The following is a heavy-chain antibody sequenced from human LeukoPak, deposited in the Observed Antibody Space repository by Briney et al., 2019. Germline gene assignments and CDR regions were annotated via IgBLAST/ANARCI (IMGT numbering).Heavy chain of an antibody. CDR3: AADLRFLEWLPFDY. V-gene: IGHV3-74*01. D-gene: IGHD3-3*01. CDR2: INSDGSST. CDR1: GFTFSSYW. Sequence: AGGSLRLSCAASGFTFSSYWMHWVRQAPGKGLVWVSRINSDGSSTSYADSVKVRFTISRDNAKNTLYLQMNSLRAEDTAVYYCAADLRFLEWLPFDYWGQGTLVTVSS. J-gene: IGHJ4*02.